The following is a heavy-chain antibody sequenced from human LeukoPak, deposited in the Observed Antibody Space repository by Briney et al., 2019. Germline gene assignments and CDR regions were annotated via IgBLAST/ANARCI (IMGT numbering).Heavy chain of an antibody. CDR3: AKDYRRYCSSTSCQPFDY. J-gene: IGHJ4*02. Sequence: PGGSLRLSCAASGFTFSSYGMHWVRQAPGKGLEWVAVISYDGSNKYYADSVKGRFTISRDNSKNTLYLQMNSLRAGDTAVYYCAKDYRRYCSSTSCQPFDYWGQGTLVTVSS. D-gene: IGHD2-2*01. CDR1: GFTFSSYG. CDR2: ISYDGSNK. V-gene: IGHV3-30*18.